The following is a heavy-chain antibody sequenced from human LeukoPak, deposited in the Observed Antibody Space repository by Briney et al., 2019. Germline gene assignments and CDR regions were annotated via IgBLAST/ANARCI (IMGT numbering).Heavy chain of an antibody. Sequence: PSETLSLTCAVYGGSFSGYYWSWIRQPPGKGLEWIGEINHSGSTNYNPSLKSRVTISVDTSKNQFSLKLSSVTAADTAVYYCARYHYGGNSASATNYYYYYMDVWGKGTTVTVSS. CDR2: INHSGST. CDR3: ARYHYGGNSASATNYYYYYMDV. V-gene: IGHV4-34*01. D-gene: IGHD4-23*01. J-gene: IGHJ6*03. CDR1: GGSFSGYY.